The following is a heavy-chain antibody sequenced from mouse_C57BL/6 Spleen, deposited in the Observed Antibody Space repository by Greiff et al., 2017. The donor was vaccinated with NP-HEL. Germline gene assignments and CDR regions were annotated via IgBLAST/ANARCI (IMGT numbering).Heavy chain of an antibody. V-gene: IGHV1-69*01. CDR3: ATGVYSSMDY. CDR1: GYTFTSYC. CDR2: IDPSDSYT. Sequence: QVQLQQPGAELVMPGASVKLSCKASGYTFTSYCMHWVKQRPGQGLEWIGEIDPSDSYTNYNQKFKGKSTLTVDKSSSTAYLQLSSLTSEDSAVYYCATGVYSSMDYWGQGTSVTVSS. J-gene: IGHJ4*01.